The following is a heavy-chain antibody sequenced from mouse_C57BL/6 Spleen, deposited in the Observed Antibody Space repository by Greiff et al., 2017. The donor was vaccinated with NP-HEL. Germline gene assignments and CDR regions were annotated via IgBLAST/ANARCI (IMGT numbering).Heavy chain of an antibody. D-gene: IGHD3-2*02. J-gene: IGHJ4*01. CDR1: GYTFTEYT. V-gene: IGHV1-62-2*01. Sequence: VQLQQSGAELVKPGASVKLSCKASGYTFTEYTIHWVKQRSGQGLEWIGWFYPGSGSIKYNEKFKEKATLTADKSSSTVYMELSRLTSEDSAVYFCARHEEGRQLRLGYAMDYWGQGTSVTVSS. CDR2: FYPGSGSI. CDR3: ARHEEGRQLRLGYAMDY.